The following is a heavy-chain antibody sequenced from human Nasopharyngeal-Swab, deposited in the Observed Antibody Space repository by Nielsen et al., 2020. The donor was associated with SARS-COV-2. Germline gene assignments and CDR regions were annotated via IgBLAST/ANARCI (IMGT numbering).Heavy chain of an antibody. V-gene: IGHV3-23*01. CDR3: AKDGASGSYSN. Sequence: GESLKISCAASGFTVSDYAMSWVRQAPGKGLEWVSTISGSGGSTYYADSVKGRFTISRDNSKNTLYLQMDSLRAEDTAVFYCAKDGASGSYSNWGQGTLVTVSS. J-gene: IGHJ4*02. D-gene: IGHD1-26*01. CDR1: GFTVSDYA. CDR2: ISGSGGST.